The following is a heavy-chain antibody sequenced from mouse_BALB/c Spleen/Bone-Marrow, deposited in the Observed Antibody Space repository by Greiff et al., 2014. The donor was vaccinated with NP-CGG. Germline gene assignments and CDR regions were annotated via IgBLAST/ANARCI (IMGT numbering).Heavy chain of an antibody. J-gene: IGHJ2*01. V-gene: IGHV5-17*02. CDR3: TRGGNWEDFDY. D-gene: IGHD4-1*01. CDR2: ISSGSSTI. Sequence: EVQLVESGGGLVQPGGSRKLSCAASGFTFSSFGMHWVRQAPERGLEWVAYISSGSSTIFYADTVKGRFTISRDNLKNTLFLQMTSLRSEDTAMYYCTRGGNWEDFDYWGQGTTLTVSS. CDR1: GFTFSSFG.